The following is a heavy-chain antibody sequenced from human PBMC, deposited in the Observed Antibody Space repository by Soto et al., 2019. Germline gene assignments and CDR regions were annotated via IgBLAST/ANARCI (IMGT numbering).Heavy chain of an antibody. J-gene: IGHJ4*02. Sequence: EVQLVDSGGGLVQPGGSLRLSCTAFGFTFNTYDFHLVRQVPGKGLEWVSGIGVSGDTYYSDSVKGRFTFSREHAKNSLYIQLTSSRAEAPDVYYCNTGRGYRSPSAIFDYWGQRALVTVSS. CDR1: GFTFNTYD. CDR3: NTGRGYRSPSAIFDY. V-gene: IGHV3-13*01. D-gene: IGHD6-6*01. CDR2: IGVSGDT.